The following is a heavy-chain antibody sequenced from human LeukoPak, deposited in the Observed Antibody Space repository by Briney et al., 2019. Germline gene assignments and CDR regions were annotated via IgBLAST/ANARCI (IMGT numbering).Heavy chain of an antibody. Sequence: GGSLRLSCAASGFTFSNYGMHWVRQAPGKGLEWVAIISYDGSDKYYGDSVKGRFTISRDNSKNTLYLQMNSLRAEDTAVYYCAKAATGTTKVNWFDPWGQGTLVTVSS. D-gene: IGHD1-7*01. V-gene: IGHV3-30*18. J-gene: IGHJ5*02. CDR3: AKAATGTTKVNWFDP. CDR2: ISYDGSDK. CDR1: GFTFSNYG.